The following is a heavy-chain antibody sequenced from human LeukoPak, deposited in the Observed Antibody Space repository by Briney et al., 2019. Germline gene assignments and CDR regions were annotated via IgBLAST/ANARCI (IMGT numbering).Heavy chain of an antibody. J-gene: IGHJ4*02. CDR3: ARGPWFGET. CDR1: GFTFSNFA. V-gene: IGHV3-11*03. D-gene: IGHD3-10*01. CDR2: ISSSSSYT. Sequence: GGSLRLSCAASGFTFSNFAMSWVRQAPGKGLEWVSYISSSSSYTNYADSVKGRFTISRDNAKNSLYLQMNSLRAEDTAVYYCARGPWFGETWGQGTLVTVSS.